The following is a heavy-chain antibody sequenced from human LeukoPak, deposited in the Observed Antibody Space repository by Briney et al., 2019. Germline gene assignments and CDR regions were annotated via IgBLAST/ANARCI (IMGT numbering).Heavy chain of an antibody. J-gene: IGHJ4*02. V-gene: IGHV3-74*03. CDR1: GFTFSNYR. CDR3: ARDKKSGESSEIDY. D-gene: IGHD3-10*01. CDR2: INRDGSTT. Sequence: PGGSLRLSCAASGFTFSNYRVHWVRQAPGKGLVWVSRINRDGSTTKYADSVKGRFTVSRDNAKNPLNLQMNSLRAEDTAVYYCARDKKSGESSEIDYWGQGTLVTVSS.